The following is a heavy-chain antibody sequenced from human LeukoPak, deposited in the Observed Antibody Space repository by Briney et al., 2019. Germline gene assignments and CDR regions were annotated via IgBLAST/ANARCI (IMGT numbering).Heavy chain of an antibody. CDR1: GFSLSTSGVG. J-gene: IGHJ5*02. CDR2: IYWDDDK. V-gene: IGHV2-5*02. CDR3: AHRRGGRGRSSGWYWFDP. Sequence: ESGPTLVKPTQTLTLTCTFSGFSLSTSGVGVGWIRQPPGKALEWLALIYWDDDKRYSPSLKSRLTITKDNSKNQVVLTMTNMDPVDTATYYCAHRRGGRGRSSGWYWFDPWGQGTLVTVSS. D-gene: IGHD6-19*01.